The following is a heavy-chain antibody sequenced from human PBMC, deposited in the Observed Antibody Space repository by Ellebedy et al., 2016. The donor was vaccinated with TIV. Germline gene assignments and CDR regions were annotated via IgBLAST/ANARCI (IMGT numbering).Heavy chain of an antibody. D-gene: IGHD6-6*01. CDR2: IKSKTDGGTT. CDR3: TTYSSASYVY. V-gene: IGHV3-15*01. CDR1: GFTFSNAW. J-gene: IGHJ4*02. Sequence: GESLKISCAASGFTFSNAWMNWVRQAPGKGLEWLGRIKSKTDGGTTDYAGAVKGRFTIQRDNSQNTLYLQLNSLKTEDTAMYYCTTYSSASYVYWGQGTLVTVSS.